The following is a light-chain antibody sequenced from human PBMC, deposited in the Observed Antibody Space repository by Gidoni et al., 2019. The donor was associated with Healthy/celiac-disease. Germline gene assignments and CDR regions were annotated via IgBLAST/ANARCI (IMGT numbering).Light chain of an antibody. V-gene: IGKV2-28*01. J-gene: IGKJ1*01. CDR3: MQALQTLWT. Sequence: DIVMTQSPLSLPVTPGEPASISCRSSQSILHSNGYNYLDWYLQKPGQSPQLLIYLGSNRASGVPDRFSGSGSGTDFTLKISRVEAEGVGVYYCMQALQTLWTFGQGTKVEIK. CDR2: LGS. CDR1: QSILHSNGYNY.